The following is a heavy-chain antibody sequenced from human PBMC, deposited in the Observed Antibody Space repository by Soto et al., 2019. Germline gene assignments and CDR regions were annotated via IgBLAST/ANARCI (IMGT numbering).Heavy chain of an antibody. CDR3: ATRRMAVGGTAPYGYEMDV. D-gene: IGHD6-19*01. CDR2: IIPIFGAP. V-gene: IGHV1-69*06. CDR1: GGSFGSVA. Sequence: QVHLLQSGAEVKKPGSSVKVSCKASGGSFGSVAFNWVRQAPGQGLEWMGGIIPIFGAPTYAQRFQGRVTLSADKSTTTVFMELNSLRSEATAVYYCATRRMAVGGTAPYGYEMDVWGQGTTVIVSS. J-gene: IGHJ6*02.